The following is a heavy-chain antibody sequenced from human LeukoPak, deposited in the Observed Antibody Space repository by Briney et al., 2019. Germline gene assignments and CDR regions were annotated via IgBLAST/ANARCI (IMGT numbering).Heavy chain of an antibody. J-gene: IGHJ4*02. Sequence: SETLSLTCTVSGASMNSYYWSWIRQPPRKGLEWIGFIYYCGSTNYNPSLKSGVTISVDTSKNQFSLKLSSVTAADTAVYYCARDYDTTSDKGGFDSWGQGTLVTVSS. CDR3: ARDYDTTSDKGGFDS. V-gene: IGHV4-59*01. CDR1: GASMNSYY. CDR2: IYYCGST. D-gene: IGHD1-1*01.